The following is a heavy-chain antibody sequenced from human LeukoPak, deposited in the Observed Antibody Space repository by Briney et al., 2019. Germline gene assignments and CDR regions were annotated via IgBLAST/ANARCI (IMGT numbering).Heavy chain of an antibody. V-gene: IGHV3-30*02. CDR3: AKGCKGSSTSCYGAFDI. Sequence: GGSLRLSCAASGFTFSSYGMHWVRQSPGKGLEWVAFIRYDGSNKYYADSVKGRFTISRDNSKNTLYLQMNSLRAEDTAVYYCAKGCKGSSTSCYGAFDIWGQGTMVTVSS. D-gene: IGHD2-2*01. J-gene: IGHJ3*02. CDR1: GFTFSSYG. CDR2: IRYDGSNK.